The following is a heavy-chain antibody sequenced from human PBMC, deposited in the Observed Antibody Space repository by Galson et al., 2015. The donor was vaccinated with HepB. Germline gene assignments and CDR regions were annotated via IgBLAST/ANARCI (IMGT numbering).Heavy chain of an antibody. Sequence: SLRLSCAASGFTFSSYAMHWVRQAPGKGLEWVAVISYDGGNKYYADSVKGRFTISRDNSKNTLYLQMNSLRAEDTAVYYCARDQLVLRFLEWLSGWFDPWGQGTLVTVSS. D-gene: IGHD3-3*01. CDR2: ISYDGGNK. J-gene: IGHJ5*02. CDR3: ARDQLVLRFLEWLSGWFDP. CDR1: GFTFSSYA. V-gene: IGHV3-30-3*01.